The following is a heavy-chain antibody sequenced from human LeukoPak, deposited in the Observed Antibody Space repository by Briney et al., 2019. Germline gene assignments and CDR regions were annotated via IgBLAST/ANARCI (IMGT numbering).Heavy chain of an antibody. Sequence: GGSLRLSCAASGFTVSSNYMSWVRQAPGKGLEWVSVIYSGGSKYYADSVKGRFTISRDNSKTTLYLQMNSLRAEDTAVYYCARVLPVGYSSGYFFGYWGQGTLVTVSS. D-gene: IGHD3-22*01. CDR3: ARVLPVGYSSGYFFGY. J-gene: IGHJ4*02. V-gene: IGHV3-66*02. CDR1: GFTVSSNY. CDR2: IYSGGSK.